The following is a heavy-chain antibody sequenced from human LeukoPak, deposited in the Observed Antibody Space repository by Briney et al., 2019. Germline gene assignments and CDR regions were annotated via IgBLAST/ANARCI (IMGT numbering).Heavy chain of an antibody. V-gene: IGHV4-38-2*02. Sequence: PSETLPLTCTVSGYSISSGYYWGWIRQPPGKGLEWIGSIYHSGSTYYNPSLKSRVTISVDTSKNQVSLKLSSVTAADTAVYYCARDLGDCSSTSCNPLGWFDPWGQGTLVTVSS. D-gene: IGHD2-2*01. CDR1: GYSISSGYY. J-gene: IGHJ5*02. CDR2: IYHSGST. CDR3: ARDLGDCSSTSCNPLGWFDP.